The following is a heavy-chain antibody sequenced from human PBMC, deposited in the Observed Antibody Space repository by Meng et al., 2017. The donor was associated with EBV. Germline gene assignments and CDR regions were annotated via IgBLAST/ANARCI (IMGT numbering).Heavy chain of an antibody. Sequence: QLQLQESGPGLVKPSXXXXPTXXVXXGSFSSSSYYWGWIRQPPGKGLEWIGSIYYSGTTYYSPSLKSRVTISVDTSKNQFSLKLTSVTAADTAVYYCARDCFSSGWCPYFQRWGQGTLVTVYS. V-gene: IGHV4-39*07. CDR3: ARDCFSSGWCPYFQR. J-gene: IGHJ1*01. CDR1: XGSFSSSSYY. CDR2: IYYSGTT. D-gene: IGHD6-13*01.